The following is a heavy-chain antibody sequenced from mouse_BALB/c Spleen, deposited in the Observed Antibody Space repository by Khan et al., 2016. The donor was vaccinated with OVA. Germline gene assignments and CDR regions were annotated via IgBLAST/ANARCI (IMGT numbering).Heavy chain of an antibody. CDR3: ARPAYDGYYDY. J-gene: IGHJ2*01. CDR1: GYTFTDYA. CDR2: ISTYSGHT. D-gene: IGHD2-3*01. V-gene: IGHV1S137*01. Sequence: QVQLQQSGPELVRPGVSVKISCKGSGYTFTDYAMYWVKQSHAKSLEWIGLISTYSGHTNYNQKFKGKATMTVDKSSNTADMELARLTSTDSAIDYCARPAYDGYYDYWGQGTTLTVSS.